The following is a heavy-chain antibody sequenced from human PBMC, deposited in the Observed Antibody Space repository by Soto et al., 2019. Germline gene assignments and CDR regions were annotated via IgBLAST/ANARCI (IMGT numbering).Heavy chain of an antibody. CDR1: GGSISSGDYY. V-gene: IGHV4-30-4*01. CDR3: ASARVLRYFDWLLYGWFDP. J-gene: IGHJ5*02. CDR2: IYYSGST. Sequence: QVQLQESGPGLVKPSQTLSLTCTVSGGSISSGDYYWSWIRQPPGKGLEWIGYIYYSGSTYYNPSLKSRVTISVETSKYQFSLKLSSVTAADTAVYYCASARVLRYFDWLLYGWFDPWGQGTLVTVSS. D-gene: IGHD3-9*01.